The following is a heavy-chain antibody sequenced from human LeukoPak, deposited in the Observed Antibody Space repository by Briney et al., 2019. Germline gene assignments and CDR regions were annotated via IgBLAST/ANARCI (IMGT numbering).Heavy chain of an antibody. V-gene: IGHV3-30*04. Sequence: GRSLRLSCAASGFTFSSYAMHWVRQAPGKGLEWVAVISYDGSNKYYADSVKGRFTISRDNSKNTLYLQMNSLRAEDTAVYYCAKGNSGYYYPSFNYWGQGSLVTVSS. CDR3: AKGNSGYYYPSFNY. CDR2: ISYDGSNK. J-gene: IGHJ4*02. D-gene: IGHD3-22*01. CDR1: GFTFSSYA.